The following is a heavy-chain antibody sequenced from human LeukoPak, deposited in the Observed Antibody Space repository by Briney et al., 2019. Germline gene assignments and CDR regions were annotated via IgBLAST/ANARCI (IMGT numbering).Heavy chain of an antibody. J-gene: IGHJ4*02. CDR2: IRSKANGYAT. V-gene: IGHV3-73*01. Sequence: GGSLRLSCAASGFTFSDSAMHWVRQASGKGLEWIGRIRSKANGYATAYAASVKDRFTISRDDSKNAAYLQMNSLKTEDTAVYYCTRLSGDLTFDYWGQGTLVTVPS. CDR1: GFTFSDSA. CDR3: TRLSGDLTFDY. D-gene: IGHD6-25*01.